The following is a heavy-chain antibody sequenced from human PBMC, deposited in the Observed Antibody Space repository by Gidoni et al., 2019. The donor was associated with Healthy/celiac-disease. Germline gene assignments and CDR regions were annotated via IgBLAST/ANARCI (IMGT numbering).Heavy chain of an antibody. CDR2: IYPGDSDT. V-gene: IGHV5-51*01. D-gene: IGHD5-18*01. CDR3: ARLPPQLWNYYYMDV. CDR1: GYSFPSYW. Sequence: EVQLVQSGAEVKKPGESLKISCTVSGYSFPSYWIGWVRQMPGKGLEWMGIIYPGDSDTRYSPSFQGQVTISADKSISTAYLQWSSLKASDTAMYYCARLPPQLWNYYYMDVWGKGTTVTVSS. J-gene: IGHJ6*03.